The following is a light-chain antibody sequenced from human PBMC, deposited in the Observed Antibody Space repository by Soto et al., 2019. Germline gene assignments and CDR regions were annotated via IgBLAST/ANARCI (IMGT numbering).Light chain of an antibody. CDR1: ESISTW. V-gene: IGKV1-5*03. CDR2: GAS. CDR3: QQYSRLWS. J-gene: IGKJ1*01. Sequence: DIQITPSPSSLSASVGDRVTITCRASESISTWLAWYQQKPGKAPKLLIYGASSLESGVPPRFSGDGSETDFTLTISSLQRDDFGTYYCQQYSRLWSFGQGTKGDIK.